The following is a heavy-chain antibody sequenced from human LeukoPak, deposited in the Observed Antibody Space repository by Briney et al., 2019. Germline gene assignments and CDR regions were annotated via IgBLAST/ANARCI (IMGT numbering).Heavy chain of an antibody. CDR1: GGSISSYY. D-gene: IGHD6-19*01. V-gene: IGHV4-59*12. J-gene: IGHJ4*02. Sequence: SETLSLTCTVSGGSISSYYWSWIRQPPGKGLEWIGYIYYSGSTNYNPSLKSRVTISVDTSKNQFSPKLSSVTAADTAVYYCARDHLFYSSSFWGQGTLVTVSS. CDR2: IYYSGST. CDR3: ARDHLFYSSSF.